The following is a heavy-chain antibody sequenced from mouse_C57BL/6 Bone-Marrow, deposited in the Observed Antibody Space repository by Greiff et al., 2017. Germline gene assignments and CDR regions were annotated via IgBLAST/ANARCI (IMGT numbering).Heavy chain of an antibody. Sequence: EVKLMESGPELVKPGASVKISCKASGYSFTDYNMNWVKQSNGKSLEWIGVINPNYGTTSYNQKFKGKATLTVDQSSSTAYMQLNSLTSEDSAVYYCARKGAELLSMDYWGQGTSVTVSS. J-gene: IGHJ4*01. CDR1: GYSFTDYN. CDR2: INPNYGTT. D-gene: IGHD1-1*01. CDR3: ARKGAELLSMDY. V-gene: IGHV1-39*01.